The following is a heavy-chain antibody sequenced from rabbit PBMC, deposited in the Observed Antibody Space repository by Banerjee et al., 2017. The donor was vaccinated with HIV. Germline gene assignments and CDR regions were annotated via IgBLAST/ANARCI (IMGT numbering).Heavy chain of an antibody. CDR1: GFDFSSYW. CDR3: ARDLAGVIGWNFGL. D-gene: IGHD4-1*01. J-gene: IGHJ4*01. V-gene: IGHV1S45*01. Sequence: QQQLEESGGGLVKPEGSLTLTCKASGFDFSSYWICWVRQAPGKGLEWVACIYAGSSGYTDYASWAKGRFTISKTSSTTVMLQMTSLTAADTATYFCARDLAGVIGWNFGLWGPGTLVTVS. CDR2: IYAGSSGYT.